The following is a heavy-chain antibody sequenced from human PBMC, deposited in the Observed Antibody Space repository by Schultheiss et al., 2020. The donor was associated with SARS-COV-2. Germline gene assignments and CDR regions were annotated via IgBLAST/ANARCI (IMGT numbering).Heavy chain of an antibody. J-gene: IGHJ6*02. CDR3: ARGGGIVVVPVAIFGMDV. Sequence: SQTLSLTCAVSGYSITSGYHWGWIRQPPGEGLEWIDNIYAGGRTYYNPSLKIRVTISVDTSKNQISLKLSSVTAADTAVYYCARGGGIVVVPVAIFGMDVWGQGTTVTVSS. CDR1: GYSITSGYH. D-gene: IGHD2-2*01. V-gene: IGHV4-38-2*01. CDR2: IYAGGRT.